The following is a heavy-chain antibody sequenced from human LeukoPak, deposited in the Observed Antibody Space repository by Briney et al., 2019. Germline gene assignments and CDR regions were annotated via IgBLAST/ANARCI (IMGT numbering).Heavy chain of an antibody. J-gene: IGHJ4*02. CDR2: ISRSVAVT. D-gene: IGHD1-26*01. CDR1: GFIFINFV. CDR3: VRDLSGSYSFDS. V-gene: IGHV3-64D*09. Sequence: PGGSLRLSCSASGFIFINFVVHWVRQAPGKGLEYVSFISRSVAVTSYADSVRGRFTISRDNSKDTVSLQMSSLRDEDTAMYYCVRDLSGSYSFDSWGQGTLVTVSS.